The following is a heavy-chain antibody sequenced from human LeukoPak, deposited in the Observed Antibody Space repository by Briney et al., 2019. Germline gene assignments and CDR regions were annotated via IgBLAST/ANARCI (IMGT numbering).Heavy chain of an antibody. J-gene: IGHJ4*02. V-gene: IGHV3-21*01. CDR3: ARDSRFGHYFDY. CDR2: ISSSSSYT. CDR1: GFTFSSYS. Sequence: GGSLRLSCAASGFTFSSYSMNWVRQAPGKGLEWVSSISSSSSYTYYADSVKGRFTISRDNAKNSLYLQMNSLRAEDTAVYYCARDSRFGHYFDYWGQGTLVTVSS. D-gene: IGHD3-10*01.